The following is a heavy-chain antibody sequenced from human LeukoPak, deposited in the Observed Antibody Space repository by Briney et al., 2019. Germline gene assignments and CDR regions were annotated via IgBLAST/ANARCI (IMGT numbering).Heavy chain of an antibody. V-gene: IGHV3-15*01. Sequence: PGGSLRLSCAASGFSFTNAWMSWIRQAPGQGQEWVGRIKSKTDGGTTDYAAPVKGGFTISRNDSKNTRHQQINSMKTENNAEYYCTTLEYSNSWSSLFDHWGQGSLVTVSS. J-gene: IGHJ4*02. CDR3: TTLEYSNSWSSLFDH. CDR1: GFSFTNAW. CDR2: IKSKTDGGTT. D-gene: IGHD6-13*01.